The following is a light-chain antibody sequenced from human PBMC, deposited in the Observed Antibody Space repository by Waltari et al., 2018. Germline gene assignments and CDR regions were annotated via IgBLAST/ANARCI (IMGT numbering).Light chain of an antibody. J-gene: IGLJ2*01. V-gene: IGLV1-47*01. CDR3: AAWDDSLGGSVA. Sequence: QSVLTQPPSASGTPGQRATISCSGSTPNIGHYYVDWYQQPPGTAPKPPLYRDNQRASGVPDRFSVSKSGTSASLAISGLRSEDEADYYCAAWDDSLGGSVAFGGGTKLTVL. CDR1: TPNIGHYY. CDR2: RDN.